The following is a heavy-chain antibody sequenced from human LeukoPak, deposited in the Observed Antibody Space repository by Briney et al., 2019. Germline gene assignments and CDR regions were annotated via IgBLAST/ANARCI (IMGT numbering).Heavy chain of an antibody. CDR2: INHSGST. V-gene: IGHV4-34*01. CDR3: ARGRRNYYDSTDLRY. CDR1: GGSFSGYY. Sequence: KPSETLSLTCAVHGGSFSGYYWSWIRQPPGKGLEWIGEINHSGSTNYNPSLKSRVTISVDTSKNQFSLKLSSVTAADTAVYYCARGRRNYYDSTDLRYWGQGTLVTVSS. D-gene: IGHD3-22*01. J-gene: IGHJ4*02.